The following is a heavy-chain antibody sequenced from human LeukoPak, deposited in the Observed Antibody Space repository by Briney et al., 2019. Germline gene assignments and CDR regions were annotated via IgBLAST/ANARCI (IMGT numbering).Heavy chain of an antibody. Sequence: QPGGSLRLSCVASGFTFSNYSMNWVRQAPGKGLEWVSHISSGSTIYYGDSVKGRFTISRDNAKNSLYLQMNNLRDEDTAVYYCARLNYGDYGNFDYWGQGTLVTVSS. CDR1: GFTFSNYS. CDR2: ISSGSTI. CDR3: ARLNYGDYGNFDY. J-gene: IGHJ4*02. D-gene: IGHD4-17*01. V-gene: IGHV3-48*02.